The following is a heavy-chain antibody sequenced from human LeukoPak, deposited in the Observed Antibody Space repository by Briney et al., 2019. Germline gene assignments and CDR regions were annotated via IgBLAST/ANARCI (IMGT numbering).Heavy chain of an antibody. CDR3: ARTHSSGWYSVFYYYYGMDV. J-gene: IGHJ6*02. CDR2: MNPNSGNT. CDR1: GYTFTSYD. V-gene: IGHV1-8*01. Sequence: ASVKVSCKASGYTFTSYDINWVQQATGQGLEWMGWMNPNSGNTGYAQKFQGRVTMTRNTSISTAYMELSSLRSEDTAVYYCARTHSSGWYSVFYYYYGMDVWGQGTTVTVSS. D-gene: IGHD6-19*01.